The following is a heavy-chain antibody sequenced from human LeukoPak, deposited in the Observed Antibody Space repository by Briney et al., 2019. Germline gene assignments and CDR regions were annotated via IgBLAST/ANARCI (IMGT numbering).Heavy chain of an antibody. V-gene: IGHV3-48*03. CDR3: ARDERNYDISTGYYWLMGIDY. CDR2: ISGSGSIT. Sequence: GGTLRLSCAASGFTFSSYEMNWVRQAPGKGLEWVSYISGSGSITYYAASVKGRFTISRDNAKNSLYLQMNSLRAEDTAVYYCARDERNYDISTGYYWLMGIDYWGQGALVTVSS. D-gene: IGHD3-9*01. CDR1: GFTFSSYE. J-gene: IGHJ4*02.